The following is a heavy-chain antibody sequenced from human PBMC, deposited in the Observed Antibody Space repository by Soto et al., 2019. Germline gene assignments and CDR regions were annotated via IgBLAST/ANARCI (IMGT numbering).Heavy chain of an antibody. Sequence: NPSETLSLTCTVSGGSISSGDYYWSWIRQPPGKGLEWIGYIYYSGSTYYNPSLKSRVTISVDTSKNQFSLKLSSVTAADTAVYYCARVRVPYCSSTSCYGGWFDPWGQGTLVTVSS. V-gene: IGHV4-30-4*01. CDR2: IYYSGST. CDR3: ARVRVPYCSSTSCYGGWFDP. CDR1: GGSISSGDYY. J-gene: IGHJ5*02. D-gene: IGHD2-2*01.